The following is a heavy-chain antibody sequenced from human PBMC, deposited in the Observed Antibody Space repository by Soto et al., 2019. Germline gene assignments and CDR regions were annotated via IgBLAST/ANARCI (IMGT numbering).Heavy chain of an antibody. D-gene: IGHD3-10*01. CDR3: AKASGNPSYYYYGMDV. CDR1: GFTFSSYA. Sequence: EVQLLESGGGLVQPGGSLRLSCAASGFTFSSYAMSWVRQAPGKGLEWVSAISGSGGSTYYADSVKGRFTISRDNSKNTLYLQMNSLRAEDTAVYYCAKASGNPSYYYYGMDVWGQGTTVTVSS. V-gene: IGHV3-23*01. J-gene: IGHJ6*02. CDR2: ISGSGGST.